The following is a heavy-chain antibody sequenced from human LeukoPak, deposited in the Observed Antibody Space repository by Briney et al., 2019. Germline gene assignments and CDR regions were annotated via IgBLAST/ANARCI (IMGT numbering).Heavy chain of an antibody. D-gene: IGHD5-12*01. CDR1: GFTFSNAW. Sequence: GGSLRLSCAASGFTFSNAWMSWVRQAPGKGLEWVSVIYGGGRTDYADSVKGRFTISRDNSKNTLYLQMNSLRAEDTAVYYCARHDSGYDSLGYWGQGTLVTVSS. V-gene: IGHV3-66*04. CDR3: ARHDSGYDSLGY. CDR2: IYGGGRT. J-gene: IGHJ4*02.